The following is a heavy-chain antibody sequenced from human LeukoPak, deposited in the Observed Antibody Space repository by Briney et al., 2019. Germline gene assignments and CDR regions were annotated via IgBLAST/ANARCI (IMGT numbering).Heavy chain of an antibody. CDR2: ISAYNGNT. CDR1: GYTFTSYG. Sequence: GPVKVSCKASGYTFTSYGISWVRQAPGQGLEWMGWISAYNGNTNYAQKLQGRVTMTTDTSTSTAYMELRSLRSDDTAVYYCARDTSRLPGYYYYYGMDVWGQGTMVTVSS. J-gene: IGHJ6*02. V-gene: IGHV1-18*04. D-gene: IGHD1-14*01. CDR3: ARDTSRLPGYYYYYGMDV.